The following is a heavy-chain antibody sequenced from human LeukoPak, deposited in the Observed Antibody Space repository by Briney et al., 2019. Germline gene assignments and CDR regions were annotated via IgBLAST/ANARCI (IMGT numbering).Heavy chain of an antibody. D-gene: IGHD3-22*01. CDR1: GFTFSTYS. CDR2: INSDGSST. CDR3: ARVVPPYYYDSSGYPDC. V-gene: IGHV3-74*01. J-gene: IGHJ4*02. Sequence: PGGSLRLSCAASGFTFSTYSMSWVRQAPGKGLVWVSRINSDGSSTSYADSVKGRFTISRDNAKNTLYLQMNSLRAEDTAVYYCARVVPPYYYDSSGYPDCWGQGTLVTVSS.